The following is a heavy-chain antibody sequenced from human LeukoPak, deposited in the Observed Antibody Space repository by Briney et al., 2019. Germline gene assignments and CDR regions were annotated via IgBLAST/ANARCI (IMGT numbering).Heavy chain of an antibody. CDR1: GFIFSTYG. D-gene: IGHD6-19*01. CDR3: VREKSGYTNGWYLFDY. J-gene: IGHJ4*02. V-gene: IGHV3-33*01. CDR2: IWYDGSNK. Sequence: GRSLRLSCEVSGFIFSTYGMHWVRQAPGKGLEWVAVIWYDGSNKYYADSVKGRFTISRDNSKNTLYLQMSSLRAEDTAVYYCVREKSGYTNGWYLFDYWGQGTLVTVSS.